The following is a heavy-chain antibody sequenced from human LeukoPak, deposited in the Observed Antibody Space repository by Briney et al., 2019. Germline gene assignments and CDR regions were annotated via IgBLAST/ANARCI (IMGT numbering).Heavy chain of an antibody. CDR3: ASDDCSGGSCYSGY. V-gene: IGHV3-7*01. CDR2: IKQDGSEK. J-gene: IGHJ4*02. Sequence: GGSLRLSCAASGFTFSTYAMHWVRQAPGKGLEWVANIKQDGSEKYYVDSVKGRFTISRDNAKNSLYLQMNSLRAEDTAVYYCASDDCSGGSCYSGYWGQGTLVTVSS. CDR1: GFTFSTYA. D-gene: IGHD2-15*01.